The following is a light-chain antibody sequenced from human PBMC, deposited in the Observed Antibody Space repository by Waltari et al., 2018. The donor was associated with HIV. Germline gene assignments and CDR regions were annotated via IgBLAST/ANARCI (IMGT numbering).Light chain of an antibody. J-gene: IGLJ2*01. CDR3: SSYTSTTTVI. V-gene: IGLV2-14*01. CDR2: EVS. CDR1: SSDVGSYDY. Sequence: QSALTQPASVSGAPGQSLTISCTGTSSDVGSYDYVSWYQQHPGKAPKPMIFEVSHRPSGVSDRFSGSKSGNTASLTISGLLADDEADYYCSSYTSTTTVIFGGGTKVTVL.